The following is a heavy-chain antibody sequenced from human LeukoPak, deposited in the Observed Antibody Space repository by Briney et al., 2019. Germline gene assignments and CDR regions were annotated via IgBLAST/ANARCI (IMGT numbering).Heavy chain of an antibody. CDR2: ISYDGSNK. V-gene: IGHV3-30*18. J-gene: IGHJ4*02. D-gene: IGHD3-9*01. CDR3: AKDILRYFDWLSLDY. Sequence: GGSLRLSCAASGFTFSSYGMHWVRQAPGKGLERVAVISYDGSNKYYADSVKGRFTISRDNSKNTLYLQMNSLRAEDTAVYYCAKDILRYFDWLSLDYWGQGTLVTVSS. CDR1: GFTFSSYG.